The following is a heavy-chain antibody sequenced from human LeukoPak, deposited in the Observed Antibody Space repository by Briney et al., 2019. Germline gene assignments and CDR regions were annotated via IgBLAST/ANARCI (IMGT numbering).Heavy chain of an antibody. CDR2: NIPIFGTA. D-gene: IGHD4-17*01. CDR1: GGTFSSYV. CDR3: ARGPYGDRTRPPPGAFDI. Sequence: SVKVCCKASGGTFSSYVISWVRQAPGQGLEWMGGNIPIFGTANYAQKFQGRVTITADESTSTAYMELSSLRSEDTAVYYCARGPYGDRTRPPPGAFDIWGQGTMVTVFS. J-gene: IGHJ3*02. V-gene: IGHV1-69*13.